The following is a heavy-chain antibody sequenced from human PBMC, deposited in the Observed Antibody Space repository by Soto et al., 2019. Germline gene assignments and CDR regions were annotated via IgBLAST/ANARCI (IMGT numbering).Heavy chain of an antibody. CDR1: GGTFSSYA. CDR2: IIPIFGTA. V-gene: IGHV1-69*13. J-gene: IGHJ4*02. D-gene: IGHD6-13*01. CDR3: AGGAAAGTFYFDY. Sequence: GASVKVSCKASGGTFSSYAISWVRQAPGQGLEWMGGIIPIFGTANYAQKFQGRVTITADESTSTAYMELSSLRSEDTAVYYRAGGAAAGTFYFDYWGQGTLVTVSS.